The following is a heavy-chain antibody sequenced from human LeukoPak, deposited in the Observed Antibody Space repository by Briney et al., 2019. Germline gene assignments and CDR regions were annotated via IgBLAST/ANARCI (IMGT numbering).Heavy chain of an antibody. Sequence: GASVKVSCKASGYTFISHYMHWVRQAPGQGLEWMGIINPGGGSTSYAQKVQGRVTMTRDTSTSTVYMELSSLRSEDTAVYYCASDGYSSGWYVLDYWGQGTLVTVSS. J-gene: IGHJ4*02. CDR2: INPGGGST. D-gene: IGHD6-19*01. CDR1: GYTFISHY. V-gene: IGHV1-46*01. CDR3: ASDGYSSGWYVLDY.